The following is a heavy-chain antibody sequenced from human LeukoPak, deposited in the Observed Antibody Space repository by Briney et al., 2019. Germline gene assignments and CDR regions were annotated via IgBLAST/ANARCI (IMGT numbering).Heavy chain of an antibody. CDR2: ISGSGGST. Sequence: GGSLRLSCAASGFTFSSYDMSWVRQAPGKGLEWVSAISGSGGSTYYADSVKGRFTISRDNSKNTLYLQMNSLRAEDTAVYYCAKDHAATHYYFDYWGHGTLVTVSS. V-gene: IGHV3-23*01. D-gene: IGHD6-13*01. J-gene: IGHJ4*01. CDR3: AKDHAATHYYFDY. CDR1: GFTFSSYD.